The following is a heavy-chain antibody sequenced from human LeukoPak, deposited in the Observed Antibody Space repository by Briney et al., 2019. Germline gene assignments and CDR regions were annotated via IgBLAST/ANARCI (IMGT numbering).Heavy chain of an antibody. Sequence: SETLSLTCAVYGGSFSGYYWSWIRQPPGKGLEWIGETNRSGSTNYNPSLKSRVTISLDTSKNQFSLKLSSVTASDTAVYYCARGRVGLRGWFDPWGQGTLVTVSS. CDR1: GGSFSGYY. D-gene: IGHD1-26*01. CDR2: TNRSGST. V-gene: IGHV4-34*01. J-gene: IGHJ5*02. CDR3: ARGRVGLRGWFDP.